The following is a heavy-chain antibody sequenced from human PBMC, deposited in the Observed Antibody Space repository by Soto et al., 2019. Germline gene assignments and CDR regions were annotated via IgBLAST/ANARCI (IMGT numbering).Heavy chain of an antibody. Sequence: QVQXXQSGAEVKRPGSSVKVSCKASGDTFTFYSINWVRQAPGLGLEWMGRINPILSMSNYAQRFQGRVTMTADKSTSTAYMELSSLRSEDTAIYYCASSYGSGYRAFDYWGQGALVTVSS. V-gene: IGHV1-69*02. J-gene: IGHJ4*02. CDR1: GDTFTFYS. CDR3: ASSYGSGYRAFDY. D-gene: IGHD3-10*01. CDR2: INPILSMS.